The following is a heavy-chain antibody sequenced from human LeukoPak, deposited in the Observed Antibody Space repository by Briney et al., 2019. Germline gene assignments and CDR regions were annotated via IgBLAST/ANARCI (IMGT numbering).Heavy chain of an antibody. D-gene: IGHD1-14*01. V-gene: IGHV1-18*01. J-gene: IGHJ5*02. CDR1: GYTFTSYG. Sequence: ASVKVSCKASGYTFTSYGISWVRQAPGQGLEWMGWISAYNGNTNYAQKLQGRVTMTTDTSTSTAYMELRSLRSDDTAVYYCARWTNSPGTPGSWFDPWGQGTLVTVSS. CDR2: ISAYNGNT. CDR3: ARWTNSPGTPGSWFDP.